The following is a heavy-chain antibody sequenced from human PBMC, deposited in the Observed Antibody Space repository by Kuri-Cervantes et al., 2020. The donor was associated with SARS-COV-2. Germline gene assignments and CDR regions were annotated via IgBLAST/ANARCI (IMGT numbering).Heavy chain of an antibody. CDR3: ARPSITIFGVVVDV. Sequence: GSLRLSCTVSGGSISSSSYYWGWIRQPPGKGLEWIGSIYYSGSTYHNPSLKSRVTISVDTSKNQFSLKLSSVTAADTAVYYCARPSITIFGVVVDVWGQGTTVTVSS. CDR1: GGSISSSSYY. J-gene: IGHJ6*02. CDR2: IYYSGST. D-gene: IGHD3-3*01. V-gene: IGHV4-39*01.